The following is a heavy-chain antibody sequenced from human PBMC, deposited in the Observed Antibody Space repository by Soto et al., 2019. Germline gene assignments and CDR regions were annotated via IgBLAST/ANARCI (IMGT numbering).Heavy chain of an antibody. J-gene: IGHJ5*02. CDR3: AREGASLWFGELSWFDP. V-gene: IGHV4-34*01. CDR2: INHSGST. Sequence: PSETLSLTCAVYGGSFSGYYWSWIRQPPGKGLEWIGEINHSGSTNYNPSLKSRVTISVDTSKNQFSLKLSSVTAADTAVYYCAREGASLWFGELSWFDPWGQGTLVTVSS. D-gene: IGHD3-10*01. CDR1: GGSFSGYY.